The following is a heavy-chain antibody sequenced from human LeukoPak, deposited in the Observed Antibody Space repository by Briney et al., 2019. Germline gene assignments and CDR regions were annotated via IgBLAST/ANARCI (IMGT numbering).Heavy chain of an antibody. CDR1: GFTFSDYY. Sequence: GGSLRLSCAASGFTFSDYYMSWIRQAPGKGLEWVSYISSGSTIYYADSVKGRFTISRDNAKNSLYLQMNSLRAEDTAVYYCARMGPYWDGCSLVGNGFDYWGQGTLVTVSS. CDR3: ARMGPYWDGCSLVGNGFDY. CDR2: ISSGSTI. V-gene: IGHV3-11*04. J-gene: IGHJ4*02. D-gene: IGHD5-18*01.